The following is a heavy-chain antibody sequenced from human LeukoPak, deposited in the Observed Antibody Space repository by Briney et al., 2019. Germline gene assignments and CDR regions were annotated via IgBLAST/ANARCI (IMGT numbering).Heavy chain of an antibody. CDR2: INHSGST. D-gene: IGHD6-19*01. CDR3: ARGRKAHSVAGSPGWFDP. V-gene: IGHV4-34*01. J-gene: IGHJ5*02. CDR1: GGSFSGYY. Sequence: SETLSLTCAVYGGSFSGYYWSWIRQPPGKGLEWIGEINHSGSTNYNPSLKSRVTISVDTPKNQFSLKLSSVTAADTAVCYCARGRKAHSVAGSPGWFDPWGQGTLVTVSS.